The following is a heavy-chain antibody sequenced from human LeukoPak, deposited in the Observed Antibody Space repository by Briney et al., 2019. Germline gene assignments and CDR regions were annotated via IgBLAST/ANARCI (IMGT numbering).Heavy chain of an antibody. V-gene: IGHV3-23*01. CDR2: VANSGVDT. D-gene: IGHD4-23*01. J-gene: IGHJ4*02. CDR3: AKSHSVAQRGYFDY. Sequence: PGGSLRLFCAASGFTFTTYAMSWVRQAPGKGLEWVSTVANSGVDTYYADSVRGRFTISRDNSKNTVYLQINSLRAEDTAVYYCAKSHSVAQRGYFDYWGQGTLVTVSS. CDR1: GFTFTTYA.